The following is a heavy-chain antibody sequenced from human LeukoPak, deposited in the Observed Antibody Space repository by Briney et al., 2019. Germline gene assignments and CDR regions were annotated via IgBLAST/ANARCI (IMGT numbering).Heavy chain of an antibody. V-gene: IGHV3-48*01. CDR1: GFAFNNYA. D-gene: IGHD2-2*01. CDR2: IGSSGSTI. Sequence: GGSLRLSCAASGFAFNNYAMNWVRQAPGRGLEWVSYIGSSGSTIYYADSVRGRFTISRDNAKNSLYLQMNSLRAEDTAVYYCVRRYCSSVTCYAFDIWGQGTMVTVSS. J-gene: IGHJ3*02. CDR3: VRRYCSSVTCYAFDI.